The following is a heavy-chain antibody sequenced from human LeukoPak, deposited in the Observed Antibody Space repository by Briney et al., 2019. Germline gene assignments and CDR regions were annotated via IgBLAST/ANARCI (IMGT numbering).Heavy chain of an antibody. J-gene: IGHJ3*02. D-gene: IGHD2-15*01. CDR3: ARDLSYCSGGSCYSWDDAFDI. V-gene: IGHV3-33*01. CDR1: GFTFSSYG. CDR2: IWYDGSNK. Sequence: GRSLRLSCAASGFTFSSYGMHWVRQAPGKGLEWVAVIWYDGSNKYYADSVKGRFTISRDNSKNTLYLQMNSLRAEDTAVYYCARDLSYCSGGSCYSWDDAFDIWGQGTTVTVSS.